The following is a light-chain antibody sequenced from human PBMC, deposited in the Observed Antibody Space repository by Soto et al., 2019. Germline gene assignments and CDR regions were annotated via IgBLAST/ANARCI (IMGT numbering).Light chain of an antibody. V-gene: IGKV3-20*01. CDR3: QQYGSSPPMYT. Sequence: EIVLTQSPGTLSLSPGERATLSCRASQSVSSSYLAWYQQKPGQAPRLLIYGASSRATGIPDRFSGSGSGGDFTLTISRLEPEDFAVYYCQQYGSSPPMYTFGQGTKLEIK. J-gene: IGKJ2*01. CDR2: GAS. CDR1: QSVSSSY.